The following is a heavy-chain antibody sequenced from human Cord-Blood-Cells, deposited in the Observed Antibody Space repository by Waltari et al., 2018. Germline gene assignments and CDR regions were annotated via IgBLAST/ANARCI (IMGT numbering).Heavy chain of an antibody. CDR2: INAGNGKT. J-gene: IGHJ5*02. Sequence: QVQLVQSGAEVKKPGASVKVSCKASGYTFTSYAMHWVRRAPGQRLEWMGWINAGNGKTNYSRKFQGRVTITRDTSASTAYMELSSLRAEDTAVYYCARERYSSAPGSRLGFDPWGQGTLVTVSS. V-gene: IGHV1-3*01. CDR1: GYTFTSYA. CDR3: ARERYSSAPGSRLGFDP. D-gene: IGHD6-25*01.